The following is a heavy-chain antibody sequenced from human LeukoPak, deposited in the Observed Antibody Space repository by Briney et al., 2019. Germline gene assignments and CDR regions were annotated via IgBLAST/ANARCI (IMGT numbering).Heavy chain of an antibody. D-gene: IGHD3-22*01. CDR1: GFTFSYYW. CDR2: IKTDGGEK. V-gene: IGHV3-7*01. Sequence: GGSLRLSCAASGFTFSYYWMGWVRQAPGKGLQWVANIKTDGGEKYYVDSVKGRFTISRDNAKNSLYLQMNSLRAEDTAVYYCATYSSLNRREFQYWGQGTLLTVSS. CDR3: ATYSSLNRREFQY. J-gene: IGHJ1*01.